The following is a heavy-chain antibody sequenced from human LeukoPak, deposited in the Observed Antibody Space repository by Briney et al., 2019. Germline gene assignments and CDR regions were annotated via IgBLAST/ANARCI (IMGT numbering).Heavy chain of an antibody. D-gene: IGHD3-3*01. CDR3: ARESSQEWLFPYNWLDP. CDR2: INSDGSST. J-gene: IGHJ5*02. CDR1: GFTFSSYW. Sequence: GGSLRLSCAASGFTFSSYWMHWVRQAPGKGLVWVSRINSDGSSTSYADSVKGRFTISRDNAKNTLYLQMNSLRAEDTAVYYCARESSQEWLFPYNWLDPWGQGTLVTVSS. V-gene: IGHV3-74*01.